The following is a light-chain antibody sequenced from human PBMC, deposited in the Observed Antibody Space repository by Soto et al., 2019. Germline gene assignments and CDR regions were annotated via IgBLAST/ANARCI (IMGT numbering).Light chain of an antibody. CDR1: QVITND. CDR2: AAS. CDR3: LQLNAYPWT. V-gene: IGKV1-17*01. Sequence: IQMTQSPSSLSASVGDRLSITCRASQVITNDLGWYQQKPGKAPKRLIYAASTLQSGVPSRFSGSESVTEFTLTISSLQPEDVETYYCLQLNAYPWTFGQGTKVEIK. J-gene: IGKJ1*01.